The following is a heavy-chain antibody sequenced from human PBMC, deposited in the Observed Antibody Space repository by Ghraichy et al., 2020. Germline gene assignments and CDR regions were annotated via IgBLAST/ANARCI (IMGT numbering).Heavy chain of an antibody. V-gene: IGHV3-23*01. Sequence: GGSLRLSCAASGFTFSSYAMNWVRQAPGKGLEWVSAISGSGGSTYYADSVKGRFTISRDNSKNTLYLQMNSLRAEDTAVYYCAKVMAGSYVVDYWGQGTLVTVSS. J-gene: IGHJ4*02. D-gene: IGHD1-26*01. CDR3: AKVMAGSYVVDY. CDR1: GFTFSSYA. CDR2: ISGSGGST.